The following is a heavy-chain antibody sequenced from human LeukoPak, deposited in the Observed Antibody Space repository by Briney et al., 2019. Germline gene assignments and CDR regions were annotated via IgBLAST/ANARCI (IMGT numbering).Heavy chain of an antibody. D-gene: IGHD2-2*01. CDR1: GGSFSGYY. J-gene: IGHJ6*03. CDR2: INHSGST. CDR3: ARGPYCSSTSCLHEGYMDV. Sequence: ETLSLTCAVYGGSFSGYYWSWIRQPPGKGLEWIGEINHSGSTNYNPSLKSRVTISVDTSKNQFSLKLSSVTAADTAVYYCARGPYCSSTSCLHEGYMDVWGKGTTVTVSS. V-gene: IGHV4-34*01.